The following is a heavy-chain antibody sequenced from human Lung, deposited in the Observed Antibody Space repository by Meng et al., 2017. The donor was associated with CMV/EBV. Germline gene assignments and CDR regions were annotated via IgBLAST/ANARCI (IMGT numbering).Heavy chain of an antibody. CDR2: IYYSGST. Sequence: SCTVSGGSVSSGSYYWSWIRQPPGKGLEWIGYIYYSGSTNYNPSLKSRVTISVDTSKNQFSLKLSSVTAADTAVYYCAREPGDFWSGYHGWFDPWXQGTLVTVSS. CDR1: GGSVSSGSYY. V-gene: IGHV4-61*01. CDR3: AREPGDFWSGYHGWFDP. J-gene: IGHJ5*02. D-gene: IGHD3-3*01.